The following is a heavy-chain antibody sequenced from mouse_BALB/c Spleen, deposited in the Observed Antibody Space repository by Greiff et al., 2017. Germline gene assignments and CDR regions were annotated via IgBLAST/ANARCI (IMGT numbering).Heavy chain of an antibody. V-gene: IGHV1-80*01. D-gene: IGHD1-1*02. CDR3: ARGWPWFAY. Sequence: VKLMESGAELVRPGSSVKISCKASGYAFSSYWMNWVKQRPGQGLEWIGQIYPGDGDTNYNGKFKGKATLTADKSSSTAYMQLSSLTSEDSAVYFCARGWPWFAYWGQGTLVTVSA. CDR2: IYPGDGDT. CDR1: GYAFSSYW. J-gene: IGHJ3*01.